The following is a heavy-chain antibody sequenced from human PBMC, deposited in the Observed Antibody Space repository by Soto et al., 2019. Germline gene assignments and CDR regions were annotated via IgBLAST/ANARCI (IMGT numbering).Heavy chain of an antibody. CDR3: ARLSYDALSGMDV. J-gene: IGHJ6*02. D-gene: IGHD5-12*01. CDR1: GGSISSSSYY. V-gene: IGHV4-39*01. Sequence: PSETLSLTCTVSGGSISSSSYYWGWIRQPPGKGLEWIGSIYYSGSTYYNPSLKSRVTISVDTSKNQFSLKLSAVTAADTAVYYCARLSYDALSGMDVWGQVTTVTVSS. CDR2: IYYSGST.